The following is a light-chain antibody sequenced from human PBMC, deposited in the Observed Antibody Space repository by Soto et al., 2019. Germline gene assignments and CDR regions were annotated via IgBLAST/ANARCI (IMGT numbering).Light chain of an antibody. J-gene: IGKJ2*01. CDR3: LQDYNYPHT. CDR2: AAS. Sequence: AIQMTQSPSSLSASVGDRVTITCRASQGIRNYLGWYQQKPGEAPKLLIYAASTLQSGVPSRFSGSDSGTDFPLTISSLQPEDFATYYCLQDYNYPHTFGQGTKLEIK. V-gene: IGKV1-6*01. CDR1: QGIRNY.